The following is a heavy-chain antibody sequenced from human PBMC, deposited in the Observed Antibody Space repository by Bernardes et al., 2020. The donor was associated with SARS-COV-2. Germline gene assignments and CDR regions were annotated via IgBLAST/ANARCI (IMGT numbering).Heavy chain of an antibody. CDR3: ARGNYYFGAGTYYNGPRGWFDP. V-gene: IGHV4-34*01. J-gene: IGHJ5*02. Sequence: SETLSLTCAVSGGPFSGHYWSWIRQSPGKGLEWIGEINHSGSTNYKSSLRRRVAISIDTSKKQFSLEVTSVTAADSAVYYCARGNYYFGAGTYYNGPRGWFDPWGQGTLVTVSS. CDR2: INHSGST. CDR1: GGPFSGHY. D-gene: IGHD3-10*01.